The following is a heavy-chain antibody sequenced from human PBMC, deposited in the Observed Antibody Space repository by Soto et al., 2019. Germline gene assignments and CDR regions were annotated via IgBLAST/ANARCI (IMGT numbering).Heavy chain of an antibody. CDR1: GYTFTNSG. Sequence: QVQLVQSGAEVKKPVASVKVSCKASGYTFTNSGFSWVRLAPGQGLDWVGWIRVNNVDTHYVQKLQVRVTMTTDTSMSTAFMELRSLRSDDTAVYYCARDLGYSDVDFHYWGQGSLITVSS. CDR3: ARDLGYSDVDFHY. J-gene: IGHJ4*02. V-gene: IGHV1-18*01. CDR2: IRVNNVDT. D-gene: IGHD4-17*01.